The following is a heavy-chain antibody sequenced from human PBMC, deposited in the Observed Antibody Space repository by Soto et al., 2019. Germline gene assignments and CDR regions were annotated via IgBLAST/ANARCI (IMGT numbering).Heavy chain of an antibody. CDR1: GYTFTSYG. Sequence: QVQLVQSGAEVKKPGASVKVSCKASGYTFTSYGISWVRQAPGQGLEWMGRISDYNGNTNYAQKLQGRVTMTTDTSTSTAYMELRSLRSDDTAVYYGARDRGYNWNYGWFDPWGQGTLVTVSS. CDR2: ISDYNGNT. J-gene: IGHJ5*02. V-gene: IGHV1-18*01. CDR3: ARDRGYNWNYGWFDP. D-gene: IGHD1-7*01.